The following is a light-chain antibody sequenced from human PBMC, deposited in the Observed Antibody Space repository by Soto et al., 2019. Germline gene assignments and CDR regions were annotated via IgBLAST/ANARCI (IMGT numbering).Light chain of an antibody. V-gene: IGKV1-39*01. J-gene: IGKJ1*01. CDR3: QQSSGTPPWT. CDR2: AAS. CDR1: RSISTS. Sequence: DIQMTQSPSSLSASVGDRVTISCRASRSISTSLNWYQQRPGKAPRLLIYAASNLQSGVPPRFIGSGSGTDFTITITSLKVEDSATYYCQQSSGTPPWTFGQGTKVYIK.